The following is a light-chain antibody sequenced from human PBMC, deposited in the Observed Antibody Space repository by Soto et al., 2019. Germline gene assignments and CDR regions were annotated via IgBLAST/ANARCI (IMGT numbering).Light chain of an antibody. V-gene: IGKV3-20*01. CDR2: EAS. CDR1: QSVSSSP. Sequence: EIVLTQSPGTLSLSPGERATLSCRASQSVSSSPLAWYQQNPGQAPRLLIYEASSRATGIPDRFSGSGSGTDFTLTISRLEPEDSAVYYCQQYRTFGQGTKVDIK. J-gene: IGKJ1*01. CDR3: QQYRT.